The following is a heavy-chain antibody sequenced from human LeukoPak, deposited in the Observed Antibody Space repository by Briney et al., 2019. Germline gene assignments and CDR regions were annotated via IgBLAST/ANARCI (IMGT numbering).Heavy chain of an antibody. D-gene: IGHD2-2*01. J-gene: IGHJ3*02. CDR3: AKRVVPAADAFSI. Sequence: GGSLRLSCAASGFTFSSYGMHWVRQAPGKGLEWVAFIRYDGSNKYYADSVKGRFTISRDNSKNTLYLQMNSLRAEDTAVYYCAKRVVPAADAFSIWGQGTMVTVSS. CDR1: GFTFSSYG. V-gene: IGHV3-30*02. CDR2: IRYDGSNK.